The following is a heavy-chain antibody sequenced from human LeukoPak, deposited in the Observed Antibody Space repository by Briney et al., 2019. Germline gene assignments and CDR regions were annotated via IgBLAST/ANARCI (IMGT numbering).Heavy chain of an antibody. V-gene: IGHV3-23*01. J-gene: IGHJ4*02. CDR1: GFTFSSYA. D-gene: IGHD1-26*01. CDR3: AKTGRGTTTFHYFDY. Sequence: PGGSLRLSCVASGFTFSSYAMSWVRQAPGKGLEWVSVISGSGGSTYHADSVKVRFTISRDNSKNTLFLQMNSPRAEDTAVYYCAKTGRGTTTFHYFDYWGQGTLVTVSS. CDR2: ISGSGGST.